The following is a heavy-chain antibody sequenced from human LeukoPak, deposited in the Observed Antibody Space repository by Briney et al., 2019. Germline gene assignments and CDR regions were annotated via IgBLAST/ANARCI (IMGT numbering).Heavy chain of an antibody. D-gene: IGHD2-2*01. CDR2: ISYDGSNK. Sequence: PGGSLRLSCAASGFTFSSYWMSWVRQAPGKGLEWVAVISYDGSNKYYADSVKGRFTVSRDNSKNTLYLQMNSLRAEDTAVYYCAKSDLLGYCSSTSCYAPGYWGQGTLVTVSS. CDR3: AKSDLLGYCSSTSCYAPGY. CDR1: GFTFSSYW. J-gene: IGHJ4*02. V-gene: IGHV3-30*18.